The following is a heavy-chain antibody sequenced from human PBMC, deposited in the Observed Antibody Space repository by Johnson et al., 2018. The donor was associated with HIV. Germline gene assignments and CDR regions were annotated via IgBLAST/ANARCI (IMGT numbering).Heavy chain of an antibody. CDR3: ARELLRAGAFDI. V-gene: IGHV3-9*01. Sequence: VQLVESGGGLVQPGRSLRLSCAASGFTFDDYAMHWVRQAPGKGLEWVSGISWNSGSIGYVDSVKGRFTISRDNAKNSLYLQMNSLRAEDTAVYYCARELLRAGAFDIWGQGTMVTVSS. CDR2: ISWNSGSI. CDR1: GFTFDDYA. J-gene: IGHJ3*02. D-gene: IGHD2-21*02.